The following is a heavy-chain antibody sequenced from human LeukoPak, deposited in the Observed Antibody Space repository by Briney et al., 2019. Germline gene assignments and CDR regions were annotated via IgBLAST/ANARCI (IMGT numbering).Heavy chain of an antibody. CDR3: ARGRGITMVRGVGFDY. Sequence: SETLSLTCAVYGGSFSGYYWSWIRQPLGKGLEWIGEINHSGSTNYNPSLKSRVTISVDTSKNQFSLKLSSVTAADTAVYYCARGRGITMVRGVGFDYWGQGTLVTVSS. D-gene: IGHD3-10*01. CDR1: GGSFSGYY. CDR2: INHSGST. J-gene: IGHJ4*02. V-gene: IGHV4-34*01.